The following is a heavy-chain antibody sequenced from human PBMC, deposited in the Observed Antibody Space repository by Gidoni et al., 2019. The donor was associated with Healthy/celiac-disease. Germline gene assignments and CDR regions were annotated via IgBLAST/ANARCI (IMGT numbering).Heavy chain of an antibody. Sequence: TNYNPSLKSRVTMSVDTSKNQFSLKLSSVTAADTAVYYCARDRYYGDPLGIFDYWGQGTLVTVSS. V-gene: IGHV4-4*07. D-gene: IGHD4-17*01. CDR3: ARDRYYGDPLGIFDY. CDR2: T. J-gene: IGHJ4*02.